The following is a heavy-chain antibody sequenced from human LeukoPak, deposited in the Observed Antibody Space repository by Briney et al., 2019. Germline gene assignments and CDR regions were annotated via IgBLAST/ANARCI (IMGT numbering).Heavy chain of an antibody. J-gene: IGHJ4*02. D-gene: IGHD3-22*01. CDR3: ARVDRSGRRKHFFDY. V-gene: IGHV3-66*02. CDR1: GFTISSNY. Sequence: GESLRLSCAASGFTISSNYMTWVRQAPGKGLEWVSVIYSGGATNYADSVEGRFTISRDNSQNTVYLLMDSLRSEDTAVYYCARVDRSGRRKHFFDYWGQGALVTVSS. CDR2: IYSGGAT.